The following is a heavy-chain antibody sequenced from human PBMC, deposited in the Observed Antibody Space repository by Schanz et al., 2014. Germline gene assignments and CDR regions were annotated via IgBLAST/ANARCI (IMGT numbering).Heavy chain of an antibody. D-gene: IGHD4-17*01. Sequence: QVQLVQSGAEVKKPGASVKVSCKASGYTFTSYGINWVRQAPGQGLEWMGWITAYNGDTNYALKLQGRVTITADRSTSTAYMELSSLRSEDTAVYYCARGYGDSPTDVWGQGTLVTVSS. CDR2: ITAYNGDT. CDR3: ARGYGDSPTDV. J-gene: IGHJ4*02. CDR1: GYTFTSYG. V-gene: IGHV1-18*01.